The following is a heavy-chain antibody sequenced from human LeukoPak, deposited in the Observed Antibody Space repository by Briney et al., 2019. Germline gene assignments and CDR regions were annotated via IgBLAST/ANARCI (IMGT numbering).Heavy chain of an antibody. CDR3: AKNQWLEENYFDY. CDR2: ISYDGSNK. D-gene: IGHD6-19*01. Sequence: GGSLRLSCAASGFTFSSYGMHWVRQAPGKGLEWVAVISYDGSNKYYADSVKGRFTISRDNSKNTLYLQMNSLRAEDTAVYYCAKNQWLEENYFDYWGQGTLVTVSS. CDR1: GFTFSSYG. V-gene: IGHV3-30*18. J-gene: IGHJ4*02.